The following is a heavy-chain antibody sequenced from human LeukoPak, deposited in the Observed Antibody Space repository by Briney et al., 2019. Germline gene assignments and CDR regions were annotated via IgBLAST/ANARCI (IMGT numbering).Heavy chain of an antibody. CDR3: ARADYGDFTFDY. CDR2: ISSSSSYI. J-gene: IGHJ4*02. Sequence: GGSLRLSCAASGFTFSSYAMHWVRQAPGKGLEWVSSISSSSSYIYYADSVKGRFTISRDNAKNSLYLQMNSLRAEDTAVYYCARADYGDFTFDYWGQGTLVTVSS. V-gene: IGHV3-21*01. D-gene: IGHD4-17*01. CDR1: GFTFSSYA.